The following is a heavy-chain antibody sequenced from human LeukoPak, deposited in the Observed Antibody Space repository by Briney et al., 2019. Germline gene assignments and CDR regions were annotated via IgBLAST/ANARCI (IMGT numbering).Heavy chain of an antibody. D-gene: IGHD4-17*01. Sequence: GESLKISCKGSGYSFTSYWIGWVRQMPGKGLEWMGIIYPGDSDTRYSPSFQDQVTISADKSISTAYLQWSSLKASDTAMYYCARHARSTVTTMGPDYWGQGTLVTVSS. CDR3: ARHARSTVTTMGPDY. CDR2: IYPGDSDT. V-gene: IGHV5-51*01. J-gene: IGHJ4*02. CDR1: GYSFTSYW.